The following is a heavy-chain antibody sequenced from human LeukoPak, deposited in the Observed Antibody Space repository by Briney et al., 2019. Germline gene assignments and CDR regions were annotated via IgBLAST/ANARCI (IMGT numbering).Heavy chain of an antibody. V-gene: IGHV4-38-2*02. D-gene: IGHD3-3*01. CDR3: ARSGFLEWLLYDY. CDR2: IYHSGST. Sequence: SETLSLTCTVSGYSISSGYYWGWIRQPPGKGLEWIGSIYHSGSTYYNPSLKSRVTISVDTSKNQFSLKLSSVTAADTAVYYCARSGFLEWLLYDYWGQGTLVTVSS. J-gene: IGHJ4*02. CDR1: GYSISSGYY.